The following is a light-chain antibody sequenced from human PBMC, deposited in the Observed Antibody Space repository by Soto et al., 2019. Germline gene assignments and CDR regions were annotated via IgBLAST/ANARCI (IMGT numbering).Light chain of an antibody. CDR2: GAS. CDR1: QRVSTN. CDR3: QQYNNWPLT. V-gene: IGKV3-15*01. J-gene: IGKJ1*01. Sequence: EMVLTQSPATLSVSPGERATLSCRASQRVSTNLAWYQQKPGQAPRLPIYGASTRATGIPARFSGSGFGTEFTLTISSLQSEDFAVYYCQQYNNWPLTFGQGTKVEIK.